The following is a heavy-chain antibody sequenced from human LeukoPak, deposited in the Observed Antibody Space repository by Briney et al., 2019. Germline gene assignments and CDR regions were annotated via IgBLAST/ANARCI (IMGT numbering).Heavy chain of an antibody. Sequence: ASVKVSCKASGHTFTSYDINWVRQATGQGLEWMGWMNPDSGNTGYAQKFQGRVTMTRNPSISTAYMEPGSLTSEDTAVYYCARRIAAAGVGIVYWGQGTLVTVSS. V-gene: IGHV1-8*01. CDR3: ARRIAAAGVGIVY. J-gene: IGHJ4*02. CDR1: GHTFTSYD. D-gene: IGHD6-13*01. CDR2: MNPDSGNT.